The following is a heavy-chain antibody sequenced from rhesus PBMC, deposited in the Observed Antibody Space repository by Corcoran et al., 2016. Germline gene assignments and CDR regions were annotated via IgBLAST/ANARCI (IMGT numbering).Heavy chain of an antibody. Sequence: QVTLKESGPALVKPTQTLTLTCTFPGFSINTTGTGVGWIRQPPGQALEWLASIYWNDSKYYSTSLQSRLTISKNTSKNQVVLTMTNMDPVDTATYYCARANLYYNIWTGYNSLDVWGRGVLVTVSS. V-gene: IGHV2-95*01. CDR2: IYWNDSK. D-gene: IGHD3-3*01. CDR3: ARANLYYNIWTGYNSLDV. J-gene: IGHJ5-2*02. CDR1: GFSINTTGTG.